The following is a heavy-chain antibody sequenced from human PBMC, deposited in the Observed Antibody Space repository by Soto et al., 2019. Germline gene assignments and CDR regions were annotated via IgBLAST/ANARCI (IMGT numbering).Heavy chain of an antibody. J-gene: IGHJ5*02. CDR3: ASAIVLRFLERSYNWSEP. Sequence: SVKVSCKASGGTFSSYAISWVRQAPGQGLEGMGGIIPIFGTANYAQKVQGRVTITADESTSTAYMELSSLRYEDTAVYYCASAIVLRFLERSYNWSEPWDQGTMVTVSS. D-gene: IGHD3-3*01. CDR2: IIPIFGTA. V-gene: IGHV1-69*13. CDR1: GGTFSSYA.